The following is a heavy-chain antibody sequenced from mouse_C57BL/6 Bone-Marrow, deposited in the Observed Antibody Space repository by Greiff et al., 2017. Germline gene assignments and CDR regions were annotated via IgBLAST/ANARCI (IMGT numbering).Heavy chain of an antibody. CDR1: GFNIKDDY. V-gene: IGHV14-4*01. D-gene: IGHD2-5*01. Sequence: VQLQQSGAELVRPGASVKLSCTASGFNIKDDYMHWVKQRPEQGLEWIGWIDPENGDTEYASKFQGKATIPADTSSNTAYLQLSSLTSEDTAVYYCTTGYYSNYVLFDYWGQGTTLTVSS. CDR3: TTGYYSNYVLFDY. J-gene: IGHJ2*01. CDR2: IDPENGDT.